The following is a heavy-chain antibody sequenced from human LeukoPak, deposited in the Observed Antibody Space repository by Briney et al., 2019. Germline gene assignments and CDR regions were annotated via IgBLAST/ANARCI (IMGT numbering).Heavy chain of an antibody. CDR1: GGSISSGDYY. V-gene: IGHV4-30-4*01. J-gene: IGHJ4*02. CDR2: IYYSGST. Sequence: SETLSLTCTVSGGSISSGDYYWSWIRQPPGKGLEWIGYIYYSGSTYYNPSLKSRVTISVDTSKSQFSLKLSSVTAADTAVYYCARVDGSGSYYFFDYWGQGTLVTVSS. D-gene: IGHD3-10*01. CDR3: ARVDGSGSYYFFDY.